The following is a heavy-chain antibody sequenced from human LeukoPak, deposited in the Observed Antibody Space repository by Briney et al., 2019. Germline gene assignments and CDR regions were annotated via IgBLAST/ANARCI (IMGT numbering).Heavy chain of an antibody. J-gene: IGHJ4*02. D-gene: IGHD2-15*01. CDR3: AAVVVVAATLLY. V-gene: IGHV4-31*03. Sequence: SQTLSLTCTVSGGSISSGGYYWSWIRQHPGKGLEWIGYIYYSGSTYYNPSLKSRVTISVDTSKNQFSLKLSSVTAADTAVYYCAAVVVVAATLLYWGQGTLVTVSS. CDR2: IYYSGST. CDR1: GGSISSGGYY.